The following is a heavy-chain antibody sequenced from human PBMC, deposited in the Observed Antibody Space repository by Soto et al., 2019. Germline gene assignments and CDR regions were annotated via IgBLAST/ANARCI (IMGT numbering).Heavy chain of an antibody. Sequence: SETLSLTCAVSGGSISSGDYYWSWIRQPPGKGLEWIGYIYYSGSTYYNPSLKSRVTISVDTSKNQFSLKLSSVTAADTAVYYCARSIVVVTALDYWGQGTLVTV. J-gene: IGHJ4*02. V-gene: IGHV4-30-4*01. D-gene: IGHD2-21*02. CDR1: GGSISSGDYY. CDR2: IYYSGST. CDR3: ARSIVVVTALDY.